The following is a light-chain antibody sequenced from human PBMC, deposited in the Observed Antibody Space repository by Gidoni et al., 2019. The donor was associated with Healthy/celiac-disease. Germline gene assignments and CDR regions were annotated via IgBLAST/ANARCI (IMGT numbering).Light chain of an antibody. CDR3: QSADSSGTPEV. CDR2: KDS. Sequence: SYQLTQPPSVSVSPGQTARITCSGDALPKQYADWYQHKPGQAPVLVIYKDSERPSGIPERFSVSSSGTTVTLTISGVQAEDEADYYGQSADSSGTPEVFGGGTKLTVL. V-gene: IGLV3-25*03. J-gene: IGLJ3*02. CDR1: ALPKQY.